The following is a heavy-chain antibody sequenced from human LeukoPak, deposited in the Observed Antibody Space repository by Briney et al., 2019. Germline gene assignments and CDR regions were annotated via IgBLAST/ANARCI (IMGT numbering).Heavy chain of an antibody. CDR1: GFSFSDHY. V-gene: IGHV3-72*01. CDR3: LRSSYSSGWFGDY. D-gene: IGHD6-19*01. J-gene: IGHJ4*02. CDR2: IRNKANSYTT. Sequence: PGGSLRLSCAASGFSFSDHYVDWVRQAPGKGLEWVGRIRNKANSYTTEYAASVTGRFTISRDESKNPVYLQMNSLKTEDTAVYYCLRSSYSSGWFGDYWGQGILVTVSS.